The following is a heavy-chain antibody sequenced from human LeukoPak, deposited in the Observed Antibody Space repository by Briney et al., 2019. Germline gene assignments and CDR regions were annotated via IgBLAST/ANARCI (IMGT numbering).Heavy chain of an antibody. CDR1: GGSISSYY. V-gene: IGHV4-59*01. D-gene: IGHD3-22*01. J-gene: IGHJ5*02. Sequence: SETLSLTCTVSGGSISSYYWSWIRQPPGKGLEWIGYIYYSGSTNYNPSLKSRATISVDTSKNQFSLKLSSVTAADTAVYYCARGGDSSGYYYWYNWFDPWGQGTLVTVSS. CDR3: ARGGDSSGYYYWYNWFDP. CDR2: IYYSGST.